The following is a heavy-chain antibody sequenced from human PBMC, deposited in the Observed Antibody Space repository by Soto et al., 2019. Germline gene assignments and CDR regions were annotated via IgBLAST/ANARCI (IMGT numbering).Heavy chain of an antibody. D-gene: IGHD2-8*02. Sequence: GSLRLSCAASGFTFSAYDMHWVRQPTGKGLEWVSAIGTLHDTYYPDSVKGRFTISRENAKNSLYLQMNSLTTGDTAVYYCARQASYWHGGGGWFDPWGQGTLVTVSS. CDR3: ARQASYWHGGGGWFDP. V-gene: IGHV3-13*01. J-gene: IGHJ5*02. CDR1: GFTFSAYD. CDR2: IGTLHDT.